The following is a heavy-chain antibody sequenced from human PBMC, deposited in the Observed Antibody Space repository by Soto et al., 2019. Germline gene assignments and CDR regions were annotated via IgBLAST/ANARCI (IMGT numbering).Heavy chain of an antibody. CDR3: AGVKTSGYHNWFDP. J-gene: IGHJ5*02. CDR1: GYTFTSYG. CDR2: ISAYNGNT. D-gene: IGHD3-22*01. Sequence: QVQLVQSGAEVKKPGASVKVSCKASGYTFTSYGISWVRQAPGQGLEWMGWISAYNGNTNYAQKLQGRVTRTTETPTSKAYMELRSLRSDDTAVYYCAGVKTSGYHNWFDPWGQGTLVTVSS. V-gene: IGHV1-18*01.